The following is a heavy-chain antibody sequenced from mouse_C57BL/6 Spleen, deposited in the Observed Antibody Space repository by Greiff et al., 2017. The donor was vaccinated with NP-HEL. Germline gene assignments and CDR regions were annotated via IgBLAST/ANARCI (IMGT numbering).Heavy chain of an antibody. CDR3: ARVTTVVVDY. Sequence: VQLQQPGAELVRPGTSVKLSCKASGYTFTSYWMHWVKQRPGQGLEWIGVIDPSDSYTNYNQKFKGKATLTVDTSSSTAYMQLSSLTSEDSAVYYCARVTTVVVDYWGQGTTLTVSS. CDR2: IDPSDSYT. J-gene: IGHJ2*01. D-gene: IGHD1-1*01. V-gene: IGHV1-59*01. CDR1: GYTFTSYW.